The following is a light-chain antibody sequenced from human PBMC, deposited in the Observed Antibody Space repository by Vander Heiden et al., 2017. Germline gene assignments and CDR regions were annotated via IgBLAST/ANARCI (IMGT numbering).Light chain of an antibody. CDR1: QSISTS. CDR3: HQYNDYPYT. J-gene: IGKJ2*01. Sequence: RVTISCRASQSISTSLAWYQQKPGKAPKLVIYKASSLETGVPSTFSGSGSATEFTLTISSLQPDDFASYYCHQYNDYPYTFGQGTKLEIK. CDR2: KAS. V-gene: IGKV1-5*03.